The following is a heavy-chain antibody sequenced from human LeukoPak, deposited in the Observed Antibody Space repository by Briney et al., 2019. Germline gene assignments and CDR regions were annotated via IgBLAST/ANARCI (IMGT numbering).Heavy chain of an antibody. CDR1: GFTFSSYD. V-gene: IGHV3-13*01. CDR3: AGAKDYWYFDL. J-gene: IGHJ2*01. CDR2: IGTAGDT. D-gene: IGHD2-15*01. Sequence: GGSLRLSCAASGFTFSSYDMHWLRQATGKGLEWVSDIGTAGDTYYPGFVKGRFTISRENAKNSLYLQMNSRRADDTAVYYCAGAKDYWYFDLWGRGTLVTVSS.